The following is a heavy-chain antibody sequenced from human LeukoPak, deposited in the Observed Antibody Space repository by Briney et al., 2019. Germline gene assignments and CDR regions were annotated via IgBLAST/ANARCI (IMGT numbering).Heavy chain of an antibody. CDR3: ARAHGSTSVYMDV. V-gene: IGHV3-33*01. Sequence: PGGSLRLSCAASGFTFSSYGMHWVRQAPGKGLEWVAVIWYDGSNKYYADSVKGRFTISRDNSKNTLYLQMNSLRAEDTAVYYCARAHGSTSVYMDVWGKGTTVTVSS. D-gene: IGHD5-24*01. CDR1: GFTFSSYG. CDR2: IWYDGSNK. J-gene: IGHJ6*03.